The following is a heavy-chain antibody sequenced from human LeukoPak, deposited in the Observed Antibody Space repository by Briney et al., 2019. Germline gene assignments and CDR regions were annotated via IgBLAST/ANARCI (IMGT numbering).Heavy chain of an antibody. D-gene: IGHD2-21*01. V-gene: IGHV1-2*02. J-gene: IGHJ5*02. CDR2: ISLNSCDL. CDR3: VRADRLHGGPYLIGP. Sequence: AAVHVSYKPSVCSFTDYYMHWVRQAPGQGLEWMGWISLNSCDLKSAQKFQGRVTMTSDTSITTVHMEVRWLTSDDPAICHCVRADRLHGGPYLIGPWGQGTLVTVSS. CDR1: VCSFTDYY.